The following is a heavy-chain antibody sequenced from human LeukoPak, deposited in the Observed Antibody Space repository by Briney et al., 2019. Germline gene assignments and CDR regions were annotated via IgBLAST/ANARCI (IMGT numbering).Heavy chain of an antibody. D-gene: IGHD3-22*01. Sequence: GASVKVSFKASGGTFSSYAISWVRQAPGQGLEWMGGIIPIFGTANYAQKFQGRVTITADESTSTAYMELSSLRSEDTAVYYCARDYYDSSGYYFDYWGQGTLVTVSS. CDR2: IIPIFGTA. J-gene: IGHJ4*02. V-gene: IGHV1-69*01. CDR3: ARDYYDSSGYYFDY. CDR1: GGTFSSYA.